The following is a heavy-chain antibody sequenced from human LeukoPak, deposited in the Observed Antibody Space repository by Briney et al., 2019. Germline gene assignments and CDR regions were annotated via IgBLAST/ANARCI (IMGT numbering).Heavy chain of an antibody. V-gene: IGHV3-66*01. D-gene: IGHD6-6*01. CDR1: GFTVSSNY. CDR3: ARDGYSSSSGSNYYYYGMDV. J-gene: IGHJ6*02. CDR2: IYSGGST. Sequence: PGGSLRLSCAASGFTVSSNYMSWVPQAPGKGLEWVSVIYSGGSTYYADSVKGRFTISRDNSKNTLYLQMNSLRAEDTAVYYCARDGYSSSSGSNYYYYGMDVWGQGTTVTVSS.